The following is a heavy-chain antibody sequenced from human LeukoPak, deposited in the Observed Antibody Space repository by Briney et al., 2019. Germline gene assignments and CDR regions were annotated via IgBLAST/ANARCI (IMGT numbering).Heavy chain of an antibody. D-gene: IGHD6-25*01. CDR1: GFTVNNNY. J-gene: IGHJ4*02. CDR2: ISSGGST. V-gene: IGHV3-53*01. CDR3: GRDLIGTAASWDC. Sequence: QPGGSLRLSCVASGFTVNNNYMNWVRQGPGKGLEWVSVISSGGSTYHADSVTGRFTISIDNSKNTLYLQMNSLRVEDTAVYYCGRDLIGTAASWDCWGQGTLVTVSS.